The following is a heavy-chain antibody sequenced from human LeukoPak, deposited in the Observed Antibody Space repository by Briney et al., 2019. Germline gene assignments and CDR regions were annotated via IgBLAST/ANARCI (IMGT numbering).Heavy chain of an antibody. CDR2: IYSGGST. V-gene: IGHV3-53*01. D-gene: IGHD3-16*01. J-gene: IGHJ6*02. Sequence: PGGSLRLSCVASGSTVSSKYMSWVRQAPGKGLEWVSVIYSGGSTYYGESVKGRFTISRDNSKNTVYLQMNALRAEDSAVYYCARGTVWRLGSYGLDVWGQGTTVTVSS. CDR1: GSTVSSKY. CDR3: ARGTVWRLGSYGLDV.